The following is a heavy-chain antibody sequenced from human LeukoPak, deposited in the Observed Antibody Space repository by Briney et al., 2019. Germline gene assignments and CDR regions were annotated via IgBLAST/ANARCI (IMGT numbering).Heavy chain of an antibody. J-gene: IGHJ4*02. CDR1: GGTFSSYA. V-gene: IGHV1-69*13. CDR3: ARVSQLWLRRAYYFDY. D-gene: IGHD5-18*01. Sequence: SVKVSCKASGGTFSSYAISWVRQAPGQGLEWMGGIIPIFGTANYAQKFQGRVTITADESTSTAYMELSSLRSEDTAVYYCARVSQLWLRRAYYFDYWGQGTLVTVSS. CDR2: IIPIFGTA.